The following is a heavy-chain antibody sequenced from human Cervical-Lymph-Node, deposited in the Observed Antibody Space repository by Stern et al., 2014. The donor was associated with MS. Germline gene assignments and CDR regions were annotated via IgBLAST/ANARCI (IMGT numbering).Heavy chain of an antibody. V-gene: IGHV3-30-3*01. CDR1: GFTFSTYA. D-gene: IGHD3-10*01. CDR3: ARGGRGVGLEY. CDR2: VSYDGTQR. J-gene: IGHJ4*02. Sequence: QVQLVESGGGVVQPGRSLTLSCVVSGFTFSTYAMHWVRPAPGKGLEWVAFVSYDGTQRNSTDSVKARFTISRDNSKNTLYLHMNSLRDEDTAVYFCARGGRGVGLEYWGQGALVTVSS.